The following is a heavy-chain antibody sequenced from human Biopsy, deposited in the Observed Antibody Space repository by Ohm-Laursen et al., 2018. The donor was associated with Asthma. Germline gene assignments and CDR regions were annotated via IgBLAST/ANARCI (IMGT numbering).Heavy chain of an antibody. CDR1: GMSVSDYY. CDR3: ARGGSRDLWGTYRYPWDY. V-gene: IGHV3-11*04. CDR2: IGIKGTSI. J-gene: IGHJ4*02. D-gene: IGHD3-16*02. Sequence: SLRLSCAAPGMSVSDYYMTWLRQSPGKGLEWLSHIGIKGTSIYYADSVKGRFTISRDNAKNSLFLQMNSLRAEDTAVYYCARGGSRDLWGTYRYPWDYWGQGTLVTVSS.